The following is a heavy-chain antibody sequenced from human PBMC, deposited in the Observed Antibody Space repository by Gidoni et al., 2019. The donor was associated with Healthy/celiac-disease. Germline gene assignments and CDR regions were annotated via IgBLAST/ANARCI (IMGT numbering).Heavy chain of an antibody. CDR1: GFTFISYV. CDR2: ISYDGSNK. D-gene: IGHD2-2*02. J-gene: IGHJ6*02. Sequence: QVQLVESGGGVVQPGRSLRLSCAASGFTFISYVLHWVRQAPGKGLEWVAVISYDGSNKYYADSVKGRFTISRDNSKNTLYLQMNSLRAEDTAVYYCAKDLLSIVVVPAAIYAHPNYYYGMDVWGQGTTVTVSS. CDR3: AKDLLSIVVVPAAIYAHPNYYYGMDV. V-gene: IGHV3-30*18.